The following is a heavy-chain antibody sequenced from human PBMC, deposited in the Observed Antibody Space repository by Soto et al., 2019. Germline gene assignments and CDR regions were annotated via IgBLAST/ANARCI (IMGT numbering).Heavy chain of an antibody. CDR2: IKHSGST. J-gene: IGHJ4*02. D-gene: IGHD3-22*01. Sequence: PAETLSLTCAVYGGSFSVHYWSWIRQPPGKGLEWMGEIKHSGSTNSTPSIKSRVTISADTSKNQFSLKLSSVTAADTAVYYCARGISMIVEVQRDAPDKYYFDSWGQGTLVTVSS. V-gene: IGHV4-34*01. CDR3: ARGISMIVEVQRDAPDKYYFDS. CDR1: GGSFSVHY.